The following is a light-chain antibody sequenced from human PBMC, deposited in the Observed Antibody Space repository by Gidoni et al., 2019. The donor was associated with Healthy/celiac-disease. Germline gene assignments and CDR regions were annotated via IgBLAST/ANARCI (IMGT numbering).Light chain of an antibody. J-gene: IGKJ1*01. CDR1: QSLLHSNGYNY. Sequence: DLVMTQSPLSLPVIPGEPASISCRSSQSLLHSNGYNYLDWYLQKPGQSPQLLIYLGSNRASGVPDRFSGSGSGTDVTLKISRVEAEDVGVYYCMQALQTPPWTFGQGTKVEIK. CDR3: MQALQTPPWT. V-gene: IGKV2-28*01. CDR2: LGS.